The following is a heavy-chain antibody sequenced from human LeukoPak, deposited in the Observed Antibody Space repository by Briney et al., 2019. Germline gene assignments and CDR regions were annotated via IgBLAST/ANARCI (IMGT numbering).Heavy chain of an antibody. J-gene: IGHJ6*02. Sequence: SETLSLTCAVYGGSFSGYYWSWIRQPPGKGLEWIGEIYHSGSTNYNPSLKSRVTISVDTSKNQFSLKLSSVTAADTAVYYCARDCSSTSCYAGGYYYYGMDVWGQGTTVTVSS. D-gene: IGHD2-2*01. CDR1: GGSFSGYY. V-gene: IGHV4-34*01. CDR2: IYHSGST. CDR3: ARDCSSTSCYAGGYYYYGMDV.